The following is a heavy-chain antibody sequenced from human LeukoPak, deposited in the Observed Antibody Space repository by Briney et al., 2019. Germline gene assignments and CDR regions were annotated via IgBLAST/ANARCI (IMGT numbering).Heavy chain of an antibody. CDR2: ISGYNGNT. CDR3: ATTYYDISFDP. D-gene: IGHD3-9*01. J-gene: IGHJ5*02. Sequence: ASVKVSCKASGYTFTSYGISWVRQAPGKGLEWMGWISGYNGNTNYAQKLQGRVTMTTDTSTSTVYMELRSLRSDDTAVYYCATTYYDISFDPWGQGTLVTVSS. CDR1: GYTFTSYG. V-gene: IGHV1-18*01.